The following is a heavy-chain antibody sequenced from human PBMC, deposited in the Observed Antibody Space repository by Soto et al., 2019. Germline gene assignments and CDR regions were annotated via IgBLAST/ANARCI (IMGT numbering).Heavy chain of an antibody. CDR3: AKDSSSSSWYPNGFDY. J-gene: IGHJ4*02. D-gene: IGHD6-13*01. Sequence: PGGSLRLSCAASGFTFSSYAMSWVRQAPGKGLEWVSAISGSGGSTYYADSVKGRFTISRDNSKNTLYLQMNSLRAEDTAVYYCAKDSSSSSWYPNGFDYWGQGTLVTVSS. V-gene: IGHV3-23*01. CDR1: GFTFSSYA. CDR2: ISGSGGST.